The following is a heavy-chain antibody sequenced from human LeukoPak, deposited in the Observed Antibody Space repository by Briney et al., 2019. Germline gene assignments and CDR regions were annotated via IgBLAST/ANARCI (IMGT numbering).Heavy chain of an antibody. CDR3: ARKLRFLEWLPYARWFDP. CDR1: GGSISSGDYY. CDR2: IYYSGST. Sequence: SETLSLTCTVSGGSISSGDYYWSWIRQPPGKGLEWIGYIYYSGSTYYNPSLKSRVTISVDTSKNQFSLKLSSVTAADTAVYYCARKLRFLEWLPYARWFDPWGQGTLDTVSS. J-gene: IGHJ5*02. D-gene: IGHD3-3*01. V-gene: IGHV4-30-4*08.